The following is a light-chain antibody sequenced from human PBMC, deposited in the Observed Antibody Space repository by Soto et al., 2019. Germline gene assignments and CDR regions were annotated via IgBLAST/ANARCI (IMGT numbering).Light chain of an antibody. V-gene: IGKV1-39*01. CDR1: QTINTY. J-gene: IGKJ2*01. CDR3: QQTNHVPHT. Sequence: DIQMTQSPSSLSASVGDRVTITCRASQTINTYLQWYQQKPGKAPKVLIFEASSLRSGVPSRFSGSGSGTDFALTVSSLQPEDFATYYCQQTNHVPHTFGQGTRLEIK. CDR2: EAS.